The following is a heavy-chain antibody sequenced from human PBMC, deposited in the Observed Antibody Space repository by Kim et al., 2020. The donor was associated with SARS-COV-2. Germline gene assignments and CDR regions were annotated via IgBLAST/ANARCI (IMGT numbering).Heavy chain of an antibody. V-gene: IGHV3-23*01. Sequence: VKGRFTISRDNSKNTLYLQMNSLRAEDTAVYYCAKDNWNYGYYYYYGMDVWGQGTTVTVSS. D-gene: IGHD1-7*01. J-gene: IGHJ6*02. CDR3: AKDNWNYGYYYYYGMDV.